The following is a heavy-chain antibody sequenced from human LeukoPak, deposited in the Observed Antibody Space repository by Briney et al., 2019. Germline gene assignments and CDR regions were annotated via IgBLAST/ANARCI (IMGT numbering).Heavy chain of an antibody. CDR3: AKAPFGPATFDS. Sequence: GGSLRLSCAASGFTFNSYAMSWVRQAPGKGLEWVSAISGSGGTTYYADSVKGRFTISRDNSKNTLYLQMNSLRAEDTAVYYCAKAPFGPATFDSWGQGTLVTVSS. CDR1: GFTFNSYA. D-gene: IGHD2-15*01. CDR2: ISGSGGTT. V-gene: IGHV3-23*01. J-gene: IGHJ4*02.